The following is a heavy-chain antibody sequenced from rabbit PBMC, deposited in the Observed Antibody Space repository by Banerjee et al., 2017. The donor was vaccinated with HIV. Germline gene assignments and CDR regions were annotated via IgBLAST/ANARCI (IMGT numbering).Heavy chain of an antibody. CDR3: ARDLAGVTGWNFSL. J-gene: IGHJ4*01. Sequence: QEQLEESGGDLVKPGASLTLTCTASGFSFSSSYWICWVRQAPGKGLEWIGCIGIGSGTTYYASWAKGRFTITKTSSTTVTLQMTSLTAADTATYFCARDLAGVTGWNFSLWGQGTLVTVS. CDR1: GFSFSSSYW. D-gene: IGHD4-1*01. CDR2: IGIGSGTT. V-gene: IGHV1S45*01.